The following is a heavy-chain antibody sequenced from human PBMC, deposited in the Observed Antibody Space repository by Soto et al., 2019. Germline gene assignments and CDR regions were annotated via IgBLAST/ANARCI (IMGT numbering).Heavy chain of an antibody. J-gene: IGHJ6*02. V-gene: IGHV4-34*01. CDR3: ARGAITMVRGVIIGEFDYYYYGMDV. D-gene: IGHD3-10*01. CDR2: INHIGST. Sequence: SETLSVACAVYVGSCIGYYWSWIRQPPGKGLEWIWDINHIGSTNYNPSLKSRVTISVDTSKNQFSLKLSSVTAADTAVYYCARGAITMVRGVIIGEFDYYYYGMDVWGQGTTVTVSS. CDR1: VGSCIGYY.